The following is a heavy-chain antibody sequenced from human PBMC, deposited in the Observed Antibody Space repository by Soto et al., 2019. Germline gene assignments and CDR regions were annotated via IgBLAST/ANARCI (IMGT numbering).Heavy chain of an antibody. J-gene: IGHJ4*02. CDR2: ISGSGGST. V-gene: IGHV3-23*01. CDR3: AKPERQGVRLTCFSLSY. CDR1: GFTFSSYA. Sequence: LRLSCTASGFTFSSYAMISVRQAPGKVLEWVSAISGSGGSTYYADSVKVRFTISRDNSKNTLYLQMNSLRAEDTAVYYCAKPERQGVRLTCFSLSYWGKGPLVTVSS. D-gene: IGHD3-16*02.